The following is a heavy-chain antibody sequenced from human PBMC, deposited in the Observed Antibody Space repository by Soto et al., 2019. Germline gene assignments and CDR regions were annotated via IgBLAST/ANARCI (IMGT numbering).Heavy chain of an antibody. Sequence: SETLSLTCTVSGGSISSNYWTWIRQPPGKGLEWIGYVYNSGSTNYNPSLKSRVTISEDTSKIQFSLKVNSMTAADTAVYYCARYRREAVAGYTLDNWGQGILVTVSS. D-gene: IGHD6-13*01. CDR1: GGSISSNY. CDR2: VYNSGST. CDR3: ARYRREAVAGYTLDN. J-gene: IGHJ4*02. V-gene: IGHV4-59*01.